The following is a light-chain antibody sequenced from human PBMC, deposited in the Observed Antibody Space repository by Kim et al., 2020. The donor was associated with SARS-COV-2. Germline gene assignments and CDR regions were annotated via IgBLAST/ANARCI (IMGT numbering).Light chain of an antibody. CDR1: QSVSSY. Sequence: EIVLTQSPVTLSLSPGVRASLSCRASQSVSSYLSWYQQKPGQAPRLLIYDASNTATGNPARFSGSGSGTDFTLTISSLEPEDFAVYYCQQRTNLPLDFGGGNKVDIK. CDR3: QQRTNLPLD. CDR2: DAS. V-gene: IGKV3-11*01. J-gene: IGKJ4*01.